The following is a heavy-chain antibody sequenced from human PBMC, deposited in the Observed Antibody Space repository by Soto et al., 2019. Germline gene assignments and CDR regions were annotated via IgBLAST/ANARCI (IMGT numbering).Heavy chain of an antibody. CDR2: TYYRSKWYN. V-gene: IGHV6-1*01. CDR3: ARSLILTRPSPPLVLLDY. CDR1: GDSVSSNSAA. J-gene: IGHJ4*02. Sequence: SPTLSLTCAISGDSVSSNSAAWNWIRQSPSRGLEWLGRTYYRSKWYNDYAVSVKSRITINPDTSKNQFSLLLNSVTPEDTAVYYCARSLILTRPSPPLVLLDYWGQGTLVTVSS. D-gene: IGHD6-6*01.